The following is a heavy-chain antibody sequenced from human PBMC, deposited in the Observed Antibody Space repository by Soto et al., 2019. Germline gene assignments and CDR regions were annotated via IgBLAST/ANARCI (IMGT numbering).Heavy chain of an antibody. CDR2: IVPRFGSP. CDR1: GGTFSDYA. D-gene: IGHD1-1*01. V-gene: IGHV1-69*06. CDR3: ARDRIKLQLGKYSFDGMDV. J-gene: IGHJ6*02. Sequence: QVQLVQSGAEMRKPGSSLRVSGKASGGTFSDYAFSWVRQAPGQGLEWVGGIVPRFGSPNYAKKFGGRGAITAETSSSTVYMALSSLRFDDTTVYFCARDRIKLQLGKYSFDGMDVWGQGTTIIVSS.